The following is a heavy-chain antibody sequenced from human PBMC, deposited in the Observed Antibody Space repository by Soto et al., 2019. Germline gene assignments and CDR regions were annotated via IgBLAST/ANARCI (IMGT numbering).Heavy chain of an antibody. V-gene: IGHV4-31*03. D-gene: IGHD6-13*01. J-gene: IGHJ4*02. CDR2: IDYNGTT. Sequence: QVQLQESGPGLVKSSQTLSLTCTVSGGSISRGYYYWSWIRHHPGKGLEGIAYIDYNGTTSYHPSLMRRVPGSRDTAKNQFSHDLPAGTAADSAVYYCERRPAAGPVDYWGQGTLVTVSP. CDR1: GGSISRGYYY. CDR3: ERRPAAGPVDY.